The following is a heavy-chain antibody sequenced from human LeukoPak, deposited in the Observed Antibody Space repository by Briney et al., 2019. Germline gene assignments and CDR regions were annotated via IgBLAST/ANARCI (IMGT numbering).Heavy chain of an antibody. CDR3: ARDLRVILRKTYSWFDP. CDR2: INPNSGGT. D-gene: IGHD2-15*01. V-gene: IGHV1-2*02. J-gene: IGHJ5*02. CDR1: GYTFTGYY. Sequence: SVTVSCKASGYTFTGYYMHWVRQAPGQGLEWMGWINPNSGGTNYAQKLQGRVTMTRDTSISTAYMELSRLRSDDTAVYYCARDLRVILRKTYSWFDPWGQGTLVTVSS.